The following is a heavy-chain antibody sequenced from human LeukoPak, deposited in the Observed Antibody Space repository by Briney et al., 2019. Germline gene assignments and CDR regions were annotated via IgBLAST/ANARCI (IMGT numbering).Heavy chain of an antibody. CDR3: ARAPHYSSSWYDY. CDR1: GGTFSSYA. Sequence: SVKVSCKASGGTFSSYAISWVRQAPGQGLEWMGRIIPILGIANYAQKFQGRVTITADKSTSTAYMELSSLRSEDTAVYYCARAPHYSSSWYDYWGQGTLVTVSS. D-gene: IGHD6-13*01. CDR2: IIPILGIA. V-gene: IGHV1-69*04. J-gene: IGHJ4*02.